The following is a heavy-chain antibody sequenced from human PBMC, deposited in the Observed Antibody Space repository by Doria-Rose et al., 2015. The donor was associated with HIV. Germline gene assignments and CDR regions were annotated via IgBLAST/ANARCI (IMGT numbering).Heavy chain of an antibody. D-gene: IGHD3-10*01. V-gene: IGHV4-30-4*01. Sequence: QVQLQEPGPGLVKPSQTLSLTCTVSGGSFSSGNYYWNWVRQPPGRGLEWIGYICYSGSTYCDPSLKSRVTISVDTSKIHFSLKLSSVTATDTAVCYRARSNYYASGTIDYWGQGSLVTVSS. CDR3: ARSNYYASGTIDY. CDR1: GGSFSSGNYY. J-gene: IGHJ4*02. CDR2: ICYSGST.